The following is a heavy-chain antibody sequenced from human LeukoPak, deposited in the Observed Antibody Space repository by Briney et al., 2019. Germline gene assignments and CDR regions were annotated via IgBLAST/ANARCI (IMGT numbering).Heavy chain of an antibody. CDR1: GGSISSGGYY. CDR3: ARGAKHSSGWYNYFDY. D-gene: IGHD6-19*01. J-gene: IGHJ4*02. Sequence: SQTLSLTCTVSGGSISSGGYYWSWIRQHPGKGLEWIGYIYYSGSTYCNPSLKSRVTISVDTSKNQFSLKLSSVTAADTAVYYCARGAKHSSGWYNYFDYWGQGTLVTVSS. CDR2: IYYSGST. V-gene: IGHV4-31*03.